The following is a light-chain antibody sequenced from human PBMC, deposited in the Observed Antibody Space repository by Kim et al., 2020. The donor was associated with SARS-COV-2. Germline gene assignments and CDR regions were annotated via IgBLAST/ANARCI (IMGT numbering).Light chain of an antibody. CDR2: GKN. J-gene: IGLJ2*01. CDR3: NSRDSSGNHRGV. V-gene: IGLV3-19*01. CDR1: SRRSYY. Sequence: LEHTVRITCQGDSRRSYYASWYQQKPGQAPVLVIYGKNNRPSGIPDRFSGSSSGNTASLTITGAQAEDEADYYCNSRDSSGNHRGVFGGGAQLTVL.